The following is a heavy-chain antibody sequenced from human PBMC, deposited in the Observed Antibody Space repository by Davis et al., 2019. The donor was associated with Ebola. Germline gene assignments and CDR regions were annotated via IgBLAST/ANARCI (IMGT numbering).Heavy chain of an antibody. D-gene: IGHD2-15*01. CDR2: INSDGSST. J-gene: IGHJ4*02. Sequence: PGGSLRLSCAASGFTFSSYWMHWVRQAPGKGLVWISRINSDGSSTSYADSVKGRFTISRDNAKNTLYLQMNSLRAEDTAVYYCARDIGSEYYFDYWGQGTLVTVSS. CDR3: ARDIGSEYYFDY. V-gene: IGHV3-74*01. CDR1: GFTFSSYW.